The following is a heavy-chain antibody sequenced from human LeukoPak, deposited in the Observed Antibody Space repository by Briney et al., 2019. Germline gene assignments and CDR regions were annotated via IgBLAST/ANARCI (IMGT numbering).Heavy chain of an antibody. Sequence: PSETLSLTCAVSGGSISSGGYSWSWIRQPPGKGLEWIGYIYHSGSTYYNPSLKSRVTISVDRSKNQFSLKLSSVTAADTAVYYCARGSLYDYVWGSYRSSGWYYFDYWGQGTLVTVSS. D-gene: IGHD3-16*02. J-gene: IGHJ4*02. CDR1: GGSISSGGYS. V-gene: IGHV4-30-2*01. CDR2: IYHSGST. CDR3: ARGSLYDYVWGSYRSSGWYYFDY.